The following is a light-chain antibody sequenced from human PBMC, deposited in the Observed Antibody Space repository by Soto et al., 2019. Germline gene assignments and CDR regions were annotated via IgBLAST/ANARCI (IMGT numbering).Light chain of an antibody. CDR1: QDISNY. J-gene: IGKJ1*01. Sequence: DIQMTQSPSSLSASVGDRVTITCQASQDISNYLNWYQQKPGKAPKLLIYDASNLETGVPSRFSGSGSGTEFTLTISSLQPDDLATYYCQQYNSYSWTFGQGTKVDI. CDR3: QQYNSYSWT. V-gene: IGKV1-33*01. CDR2: DAS.